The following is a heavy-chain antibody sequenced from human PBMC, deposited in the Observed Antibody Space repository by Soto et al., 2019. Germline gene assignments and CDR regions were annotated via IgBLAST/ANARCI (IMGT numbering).Heavy chain of an antibody. J-gene: IGHJ4*02. D-gene: IGHD3-10*01. Sequence: GGSLRLSCAASGFTFSSYGMHWVRQAPGKGLEWVAVIWYDGSNKYYADSVKGRFTISRDNSKNTLYLQMNSLRAEDTAVYYCARDGGSGSSPVGFDYWGQGTLVTVSS. CDR3: ARDGGSGSSPVGFDY. CDR1: GFTFSSYG. V-gene: IGHV3-33*01. CDR2: IWYDGSNK.